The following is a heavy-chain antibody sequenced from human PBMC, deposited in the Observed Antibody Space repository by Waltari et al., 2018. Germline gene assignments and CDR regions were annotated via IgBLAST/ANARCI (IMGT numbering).Heavy chain of an antibody. CDR2: ISWNGETT. J-gene: IGHJ4*02. CDR1: DFG. CDR3: ARDPKGMVPLDY. Sequence: DFGMNWVRQAPGKGLEWVSGISWNGETTAYVESVRGRFTISRDNAKNSVYLQMNSLRAEDTALYYCARDPKGMVPLDYWGQGILVTVSS. V-gene: IGHV3-20*03. D-gene: IGHD3-10*01.